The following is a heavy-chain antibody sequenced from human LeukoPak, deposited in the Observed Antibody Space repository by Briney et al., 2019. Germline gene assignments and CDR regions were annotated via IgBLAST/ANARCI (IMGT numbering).Heavy chain of an antibody. J-gene: IGHJ5*02. V-gene: IGHV4-39*07. CDR1: GGSISSSSYY. D-gene: IGHD6-19*01. Sequence: PSETLSLTCTVSGGSISSSSYYWGWIRQPPGKGLEWIGSIYYSGSTYYNPSLKSRVTISVDTSKNQFSLKLSSVTAADTAVYYCARDFLPYWIAVANWFDPWGQGTLVTVSS. CDR2: IYYSGST. CDR3: ARDFLPYWIAVANWFDP.